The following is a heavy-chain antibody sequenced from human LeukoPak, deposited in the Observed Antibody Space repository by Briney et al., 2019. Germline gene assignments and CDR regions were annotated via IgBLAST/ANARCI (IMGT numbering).Heavy chain of an antibody. D-gene: IGHD2-2*01. J-gene: IGHJ4*02. Sequence: PSETLSLTCTVSGGSISSGGYYWSWIRQHPGKGLEWIGYINYSGSTYYNPSLKSRVTISVDTSKNQFSLKLSSVTAADTAVYYCASDCSSTSCYSGILWGQGTLVTVSS. CDR1: GGSISSGGYY. CDR2: INYSGST. V-gene: IGHV4-31*03. CDR3: ASDCSSTSCYSGIL.